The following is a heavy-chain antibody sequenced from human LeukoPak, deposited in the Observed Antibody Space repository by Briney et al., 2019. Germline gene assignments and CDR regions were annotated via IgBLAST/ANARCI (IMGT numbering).Heavy chain of an antibody. CDR1: RFTIISYA. V-gene: IGHV3-23*01. D-gene: IGHD3-9*01. Sequence: GESLKISCAASRFTIISYAMSWVRQAPGKGLEWVSAISGSGGTTYNADSVKGRFTISRDNSKNTLYLQLNSLRAEDTAVYYCAKGAGNFDWSYHDYWGQGTLVTVSS. CDR3: AKGAGNFDWSYHDY. J-gene: IGHJ4*02. CDR2: ISGSGGTT.